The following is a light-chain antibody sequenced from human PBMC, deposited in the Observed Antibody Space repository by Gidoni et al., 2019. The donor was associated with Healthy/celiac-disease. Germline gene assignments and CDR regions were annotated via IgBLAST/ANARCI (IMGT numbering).Light chain of an antibody. CDR2: DAS. J-gene: IGKJ4*01. CDR1: QSVSSY. CDR3: QQRSNWPPLLT. V-gene: IGKV3-11*01. Sequence: EILLTQSPATLSLSPGERATLSCRASQSVSSYLAWYQQKPGQAPRRLIYDASNRATGIPARFSGSGSGTDFTLTISSLEPEDFAVYYCQQRSNWPPLLTFGGGTKVEIK.